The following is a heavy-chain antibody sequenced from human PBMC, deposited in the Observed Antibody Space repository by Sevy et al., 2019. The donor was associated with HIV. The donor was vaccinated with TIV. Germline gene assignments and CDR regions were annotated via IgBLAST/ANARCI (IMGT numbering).Heavy chain of an antibody. D-gene: IGHD1-26*01. CDR2: IYYNGNT. V-gene: IGHV4-59*08. CDR3: AGENAWGRGYS. CDR1: GGSITSLY. Sequence: SETLSLTCTVSGGSITSLYWGWIRQPPGKGLEWIANIYYNGNTNYNPSLKSRVTISLDTSKNQFSLRLSSVTAADTAIYHCAGENAWGRGYSWGQGTLVTVSS. J-gene: IGHJ4*02.